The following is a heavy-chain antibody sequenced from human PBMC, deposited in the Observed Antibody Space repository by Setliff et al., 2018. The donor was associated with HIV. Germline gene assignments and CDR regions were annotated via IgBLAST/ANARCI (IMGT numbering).Heavy chain of an antibody. Sequence: ASVKVSCKVSGYTLTELSIHWARQAPGKGLEWMGGFDPQYDKTFYAQKFQGRVTMSEDTSTDTAYMELSSLRSEDTAVYYCARGKGVGGVVITGGLDVWGKGTTGTV. J-gene: IGHJ6*03. V-gene: IGHV1-24*01. CDR3: ARGKGVGGVVITGGLDV. D-gene: IGHD3-10*01. CDR1: GYTLTELS. CDR2: FDPQYDKT.